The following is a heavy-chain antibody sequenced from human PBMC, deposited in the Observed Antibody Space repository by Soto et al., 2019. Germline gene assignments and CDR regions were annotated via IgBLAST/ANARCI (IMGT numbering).Heavy chain of an antibody. CDR3: RREGSDFSTGYSYYYYYDGMEV. CDR1: GGSISSSNW. D-gene: IGHD3-3*01. Sequence: SETLSLTCAVSGGSISSSNWWSWVRQPPGKGLEWIGEIYHSGSTNYNPSLKSRVTISVDKSKNQFSLKLSSVTAADTAVYYCRREGSDFSTGYSYYYYYDGMEVWGQGTTV. J-gene: IGHJ6*02. CDR2: IYHSGST. V-gene: IGHV4-4*02.